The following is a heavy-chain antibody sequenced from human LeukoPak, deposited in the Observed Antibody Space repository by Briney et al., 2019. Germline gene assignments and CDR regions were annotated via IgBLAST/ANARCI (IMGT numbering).Heavy chain of an antibody. CDR3: ARDRPYTGGWRGFDY. Sequence: SAKVSCKPPGGTFSRYAISWVRQAPGQGLEWMGGIIPMFGIANYAQKFQGRVTITADESTSTAYMELSSLRSEDTAVYYCARDRPYTGGWRGFDYWGQGTLVTVSS. D-gene: IGHD6-19*01. V-gene: IGHV1-69*13. J-gene: IGHJ4*02. CDR1: GGTFSRYA. CDR2: IIPMFGIA.